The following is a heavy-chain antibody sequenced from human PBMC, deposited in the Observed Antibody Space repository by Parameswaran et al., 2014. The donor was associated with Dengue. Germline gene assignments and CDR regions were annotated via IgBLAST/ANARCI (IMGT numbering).Heavy chain of an antibody. CDR3: ARHHLDPDAFDI. V-gene: IGHV4-39*01. J-gene: IGHJ3*02. CDR2: IYYSGST. D-gene: IGHD1-1*01. Sequence: PGKGLEWIGSIYYSGSTYYNPSLKSRVTISVDTSKNQFSLKLSSVTAADTAVYYCARHHLDPDAFDIWGQGTMVTVSS.